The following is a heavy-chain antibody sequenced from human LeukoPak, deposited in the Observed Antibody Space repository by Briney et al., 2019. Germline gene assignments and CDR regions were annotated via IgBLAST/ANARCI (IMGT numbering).Heavy chain of an antibody. CDR2: INPNSGGT. CDR3: ARDHESSSSGYYFDY. V-gene: IGHV1-2*02. D-gene: IGHD6-6*01. J-gene: IGHJ4*02. Sequence: ASVKVSCKASGYTFTGYYMHWVRLAPGQGLEWMGWINPNSGGTNYAQKFQGRVTMTRDTSISTAYMELSRLRSDDTAVYYCARDHESSSSGYYFDYWGQGTLVTVS. CDR1: GYTFTGYY.